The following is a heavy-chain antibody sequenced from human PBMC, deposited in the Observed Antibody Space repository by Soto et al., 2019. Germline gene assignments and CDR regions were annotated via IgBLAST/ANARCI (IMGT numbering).Heavy chain of an antibody. CDR3: ARGSITIFGVVIGEFDY. CDR1: GYTFTSYG. Sequence: ASVKVSCKASGYTFTSYGISWVRQAPGQGLEWMGWISAYNGNTNYAQKLQGRVTMTTDTSTSTAYMELRSLRSDDTAVYYCARGSITIFGVVIGEFDYWGQGTLVTVSS. CDR2: ISAYNGNT. D-gene: IGHD3-3*01. J-gene: IGHJ4*02. V-gene: IGHV1-18*01.